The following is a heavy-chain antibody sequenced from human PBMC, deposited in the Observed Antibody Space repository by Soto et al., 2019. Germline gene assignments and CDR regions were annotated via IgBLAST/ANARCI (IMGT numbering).Heavy chain of an antibody. J-gene: IGHJ6*02. CDR2: IYTSEST. Sequence: QVQLQESGPGLVKPSETLSLTCSVSGGSISGYYWSWIRQPAGKGLEWIGRIYTSESTNYNPSLKSRVTMSVDTSKNQFSLKLNSVTAADTAVYYCARIGTYNYYGIDVWGQGTTVTVSS. CDR1: GGSISGYY. D-gene: IGHD1-1*01. CDR3: ARIGTYNYYGIDV. V-gene: IGHV4-4*07.